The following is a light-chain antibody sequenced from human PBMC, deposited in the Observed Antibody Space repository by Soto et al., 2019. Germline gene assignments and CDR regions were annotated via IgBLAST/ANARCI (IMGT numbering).Light chain of an antibody. Sequence: DVVMTQSPLSLPVALGQPASISCRSSQSPVHSDGITYLNWFQQRPGQSPRRLIYKVSNRDSGVPDRFSGSGSGTDFTLKISRVEAEDVGLYYCMQGSHWPYTFGPGTRLEIK. V-gene: IGKV2-30*02. CDR2: KVS. J-gene: IGKJ2*01. CDR3: MQGSHWPYT. CDR1: QSPVHSDGITY.